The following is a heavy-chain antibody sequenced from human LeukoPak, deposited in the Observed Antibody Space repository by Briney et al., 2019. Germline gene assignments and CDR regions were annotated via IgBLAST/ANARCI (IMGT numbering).Heavy chain of an antibody. CDR1: GGSISSYY. J-gene: IGHJ4*02. Sequence: TSETLSLTCTVSGGSISSYYWSWIRQPPGKGLEWIGYIYYSGSTNYNPSLKSRVTISVDTSKNQFSLKLSSVTAADTAVYYCARARRLGRRELHRDASEFDYWGQGTLVTVSS. CDR2: IYYSGST. CDR3: ARARRLGRRELHRDASEFDY. V-gene: IGHV4-59*12. D-gene: IGHD1-26*01.